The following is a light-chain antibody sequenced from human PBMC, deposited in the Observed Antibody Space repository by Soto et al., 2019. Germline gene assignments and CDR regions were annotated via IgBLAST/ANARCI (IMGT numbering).Light chain of an antibody. V-gene: IGKV3-15*01. CDR1: QSVSSN. J-gene: IGKJ4*01. CDR2: GAS. CDR3: QQYNNWPLT. Sequence: EIVMTQSPATLSVSPGERATHSCRASQSVSSNLAWYQQKPGQAPRLLIYGASTRATGIPARFSGSGSGTEFTLTLSSLQSEDFAVYYCQQYNNWPLTFGGGTKVDIK.